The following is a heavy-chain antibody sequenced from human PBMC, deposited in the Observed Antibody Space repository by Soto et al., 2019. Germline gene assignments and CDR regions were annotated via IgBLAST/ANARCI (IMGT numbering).Heavy chain of an antibody. V-gene: IGHV3-30*18. CDR2: ISYDGSNK. Sequence: GGSLRLSCAASGFTFSSYGMHWVRQAPGKGLEWVAVISYDGSNKYYANSVKGRFTISRDNSKNTLYLQMNSLRAEDTAVYYCAKDYGYCSSTSCSGYWGQGTLVTVSS. CDR3: AKDYGYCSSTSCSGY. D-gene: IGHD2-2*03. CDR1: GFTFSSYG. J-gene: IGHJ4*02.